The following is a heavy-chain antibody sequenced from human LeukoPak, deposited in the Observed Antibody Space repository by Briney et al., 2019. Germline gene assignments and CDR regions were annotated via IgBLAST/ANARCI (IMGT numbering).Heavy chain of an antibody. D-gene: IGHD2-2*01. CDR2: ISGSGGST. CDR1: GFTFSSYA. Sequence: GGSLRLSRAASGFTFSSYAMSWVRQAPGKGLEWVSAISGSGGSTYYADSVKGRFTISRDNSKNTLYLQMNSLRAEDTAVYYCAKDRFQKKGSVVPAAVFDYWGQGTLVTVSS. CDR3: AKDRFQKKGSVVPAAVFDY. V-gene: IGHV3-23*01. J-gene: IGHJ4*02.